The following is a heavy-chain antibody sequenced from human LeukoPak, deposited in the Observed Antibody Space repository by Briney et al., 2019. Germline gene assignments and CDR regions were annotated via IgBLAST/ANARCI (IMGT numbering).Heavy chain of an antibody. D-gene: IGHD5-24*01. CDR2: IIPIFGIA. CDR1: GGTFSTYA. Sequence: ASVQVSCKASGGTFSTYAISWVRQAPGQGLEWRGGIIPIFGIANYAKKFQGRVTITADKSTSPAYMELSSLRSEDTAVYYCARGGDGYNPDNYGMDVWGQGTTVTVSS. V-gene: IGHV1-69*10. CDR3: ARGGDGYNPDNYGMDV. J-gene: IGHJ6*02.